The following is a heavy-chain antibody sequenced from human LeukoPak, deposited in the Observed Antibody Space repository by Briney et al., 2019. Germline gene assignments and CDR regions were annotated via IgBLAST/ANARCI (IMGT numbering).Heavy chain of an antibody. D-gene: IGHD6-6*01. CDR3: ARRRWSSSSVIGY. Sequence: KPSETLSLTCGLYGGSLSGYHWSWIRQPPAKGLEWIGEINHSGSTNYNPSLQSRVTMSVDTSKNQFSLKMTSMTAADMGVYCCARRRWSSSSVIGYWGRGVTVLVSS. V-gene: IGHV4-34*01. CDR1: GGSLSGYH. J-gene: IGHJ4*02. CDR2: INHSGST.